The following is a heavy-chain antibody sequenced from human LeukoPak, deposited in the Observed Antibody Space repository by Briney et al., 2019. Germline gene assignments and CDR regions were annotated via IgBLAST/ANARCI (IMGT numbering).Heavy chain of an antibody. J-gene: IGHJ4*02. CDR3: ARTTTVTTLSGFGY. D-gene: IGHD4-17*01. Sequence: ASMTVSFKASGYTFTGYYMHWVRQAPGQGLEWMGWINPNSGGTNYAQKFQGRVTMTRDTSISTAYMELSRLRSGDTAVYYCARTTTVTTLSGFGYWGQGTLVTVSS. V-gene: IGHV1-2*02. CDR2: INPNSGGT. CDR1: GYTFTGYY.